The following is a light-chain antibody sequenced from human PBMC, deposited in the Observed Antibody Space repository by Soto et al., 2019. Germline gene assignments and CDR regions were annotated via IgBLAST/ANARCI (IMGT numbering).Light chain of an antibody. CDR3: QPYGSAPYT. J-gene: IGKJ2*01. V-gene: IGKV3-20*01. CDR1: QSVSSNY. Sequence: EIVLTQSPGTLSLSPGERATLSCRASQSVSSNYLAWYQQKPGQTPRLLIYGASSRSTGIPARFSGSGSGTYFTLTISRLELEDFEVYYFQPYGSAPYTLGQGTKLSI. CDR2: GAS.